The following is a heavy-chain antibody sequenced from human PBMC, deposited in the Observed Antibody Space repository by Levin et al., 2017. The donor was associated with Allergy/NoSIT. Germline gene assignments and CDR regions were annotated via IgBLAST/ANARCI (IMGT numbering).Heavy chain of an antibody. D-gene: IGHD6-13*01. Sequence: GESLKISCKASGYTFTSYDINWVRQATGQGLEWMGWMNPNSGNTGYAQKFQGRVTMTRNTSISTAYMELSSLRSEDTAVYYCARDGTAGPDYWGQGTLVTVSS. CDR3: ARDGTAGPDY. CDR2: MNPNSGNT. J-gene: IGHJ4*02. V-gene: IGHV1-8*01. CDR1: GYTFTSYD.